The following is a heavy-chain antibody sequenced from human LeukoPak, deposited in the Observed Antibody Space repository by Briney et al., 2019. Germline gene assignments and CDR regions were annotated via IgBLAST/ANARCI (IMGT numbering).Heavy chain of an antibody. J-gene: IGHJ4*02. Sequence: GGSLRLSCAASGFTFSSYEMNWVRQAPGKGLEWVSYISSSGSTIYYADSVKGRFTISRDNAKNSLYLQMNSLRAEDTAVYYCASTQGYYDSSWGQGTLVTVSS. D-gene: IGHD3-22*01. CDR1: GFTFSSYE. CDR2: ISSSGSTI. CDR3: ASTQGYYDSS. V-gene: IGHV3-48*03.